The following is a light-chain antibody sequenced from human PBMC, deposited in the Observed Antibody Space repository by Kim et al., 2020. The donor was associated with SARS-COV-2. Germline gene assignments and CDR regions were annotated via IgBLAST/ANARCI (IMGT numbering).Light chain of an antibody. Sequence: QPVLTQSPSASASLGASVNLTCTLNSAHSSKAIAWHQQQSEKGPRFLMKLESDGTYRKGDGIPDRFSGSGTGAERYLTITSLQSEDEADYYCQTWVTGAPYVFGTGTKVTVL. CDR3: QTWVTGAPYV. J-gene: IGLJ1*01. V-gene: IGLV4-69*01. CDR2: LESDGTY. CDR1: SAHSSKA.